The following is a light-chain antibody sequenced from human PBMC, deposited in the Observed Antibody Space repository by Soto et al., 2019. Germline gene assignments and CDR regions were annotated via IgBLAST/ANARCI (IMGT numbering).Light chain of an antibody. Sequence: QSALTQPASASGSPGQSITISCTGTSSDVGTYNLVSWYLQHPGKAPKLMIYEVSKRPSGVSNRFSGSKSGNTASLTISGLQAEDEADYYCCSYAGSGTFEWVFGGGTKLTVL. CDR1: SSDVGTYNL. V-gene: IGLV2-23*02. J-gene: IGLJ3*02. CDR3: CSYAGSGTFEWV. CDR2: EVS.